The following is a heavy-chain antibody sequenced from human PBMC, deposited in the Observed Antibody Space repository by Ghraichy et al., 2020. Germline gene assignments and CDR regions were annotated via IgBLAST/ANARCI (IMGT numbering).Heavy chain of an antibody. CDR1: GFTFSSYD. D-gene: IGHD6-19*01. J-gene: IGHJ4*02. CDR2: IGTSGDT. V-gene: IGHV3-13*01. Sequence: GGSLRLSCAASGFTFSSYDMHWVRQAPGKGLEWVSTIGTSGDTYYAGSVKGRFTISRENAKSSLYLQVNSLRAGDTSVYYCARGGSGWSFDHWGQGTLVTVSS. CDR3: ARGGSGWSFDH.